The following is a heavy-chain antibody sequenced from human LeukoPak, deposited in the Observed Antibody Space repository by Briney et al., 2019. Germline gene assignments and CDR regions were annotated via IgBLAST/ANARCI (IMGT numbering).Heavy chain of an antibody. D-gene: IGHD5-18*01. CDR2: IYSGGST. CDR1: GFTVSSNY. Sequence: PGGSLRLSCAASGFTVSSNYMSWARQAPGKGLEWVSVIYSGGSTYYADSVKGRFTISRDNSKNTLYLQMNSLRAEDTAVYYCARRYSYGYGIDYWGQGTLVTVSS. CDR3: ARRYSYGYGIDY. V-gene: IGHV3-53*01. J-gene: IGHJ4*02.